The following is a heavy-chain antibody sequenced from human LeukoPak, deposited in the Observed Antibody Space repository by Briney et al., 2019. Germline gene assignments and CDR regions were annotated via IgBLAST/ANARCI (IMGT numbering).Heavy chain of an antibody. CDR2: LYYSGRT. CDR3: ARRRYYDGSGYLE. J-gene: IGHJ1*01. V-gene: IGHV4-39*01. CDR1: GDSISRSDSY. Sequence: KPSETPSLTCSVSGDSISRSDSYWDWIRQPPGKGLEWIGTLYYSGRTYYSPSLKSRVTMSVDTSKNQFSLNLRIVTAADTAVYYCARRRYYDGSGYLEWGQGTLLSVSS. D-gene: IGHD3-22*01.